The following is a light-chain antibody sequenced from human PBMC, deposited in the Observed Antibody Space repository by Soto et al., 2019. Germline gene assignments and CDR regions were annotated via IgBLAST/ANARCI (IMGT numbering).Light chain of an antibody. CDR3: LLSFSGARPVV. CDR2: DTS. Sequence: QAVVTQEPSLTVSPGGTVTLTCGSSTGAVTSGHYPYWFQQKPGQAPRTLIYDTSNKHSWTPARFSGSLLGGKAALTLSGAQPEDEAEYYCLLSFSGARPVVCGGRTKLTVL. CDR1: TGAVTSGHY. V-gene: IGLV7-46*01. J-gene: IGLJ2*01.